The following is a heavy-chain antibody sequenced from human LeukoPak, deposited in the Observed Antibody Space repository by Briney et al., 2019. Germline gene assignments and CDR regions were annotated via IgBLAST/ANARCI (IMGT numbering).Heavy chain of an antibody. CDR1: GFTFSSYA. CDR3: AKDGGMATVDHDAFDM. J-gene: IGHJ3*02. V-gene: IGHV3-23*01. CDR2: ISGSAGST. Sequence: GGSLRLSCAASGFTFSSYAMSWVRQAPGKGLEWVSTISGSAGSTYYADSVKGRFTISRDYSKNTLYLQMIGLKPEDTAVYYCAKDGGMATVDHDAFDMWGQGTLVTVSS. D-gene: IGHD5-24*01.